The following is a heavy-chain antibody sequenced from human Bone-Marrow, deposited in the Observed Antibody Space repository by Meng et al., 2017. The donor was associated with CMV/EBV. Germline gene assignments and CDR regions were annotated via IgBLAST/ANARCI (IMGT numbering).Heavy chain of an antibody. D-gene: IGHD6-6*01. Sequence: GESLKISCAASGFTFSSYSMNWVRQAPGKGLEWVSSISSSSYIYYADSVKGRFTISRDNAKNSLYLQMNSLRAEDTAVYYCARGGYSSSYPGYWGQGTLVTVSS. CDR3: ARGGYSSSYPGY. CDR2: ISSSSYI. J-gene: IGHJ4*02. V-gene: IGHV3-21*01. CDR1: GFTFSSYS.